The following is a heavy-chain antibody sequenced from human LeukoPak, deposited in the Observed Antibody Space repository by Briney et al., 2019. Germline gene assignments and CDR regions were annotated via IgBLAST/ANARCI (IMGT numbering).Heavy chain of an antibody. CDR1: GGSISSGGYS. D-gene: IGHD3-10*01. CDR2: IYHSGST. J-gene: IGHJ3*02. V-gene: IGHV4-30-2*01. Sequence: PSETLSLTCAVSGGSISSGGYSWSWFGQPPGRGREWFGYIYHSGSTYYNPSLKSRVTISGDRSKTQFSLKLSSVTAADTDVYCCARDYYGSGRREQDAFDMWGQGKMDSVSS. CDR3: ARDYYGSGRREQDAFDM.